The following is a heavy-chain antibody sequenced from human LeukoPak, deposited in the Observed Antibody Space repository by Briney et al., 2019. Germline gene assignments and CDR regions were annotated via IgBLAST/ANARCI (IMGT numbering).Heavy chain of an antibody. CDR3: TRGQSYCGADCYSD. V-gene: IGHV3-66*01. CDR2: TGGGR. D-gene: IGHD2-21*02. J-gene: IGHJ4*02. Sequence: TGGGRYYGDSVKGRFTISRDNSKNTVFLQMNSLRVEDTALYYCTRGQSYCGADCYSDWGQGTLVTVSS.